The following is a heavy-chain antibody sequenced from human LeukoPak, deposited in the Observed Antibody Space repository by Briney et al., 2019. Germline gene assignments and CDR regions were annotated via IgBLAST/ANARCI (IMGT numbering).Heavy chain of an antibody. J-gene: IGHJ4*02. CDR3: ARHAVYAGSGWGFDY. CDR2: IYYSGST. D-gene: IGHD6-19*01. Sequence: SETLSLTCTVSGGSISSYYWSWIRQPPGKGLEWIGYIYYSGSTNYNPSLKSRVTISVDRSKNQFSLKLSSVTAADTAVYYCARHAVYAGSGWGFDYWGQGTLVTVSS. CDR1: GGSISSYY. V-gene: IGHV4-59*08.